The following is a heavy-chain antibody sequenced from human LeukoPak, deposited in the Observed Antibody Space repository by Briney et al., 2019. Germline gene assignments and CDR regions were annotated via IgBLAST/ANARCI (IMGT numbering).Heavy chain of an antibody. CDR1: GFTFSSYA. CDR3: ARVVPASFPDY. V-gene: IGHV4-34*01. CDR2: INHSGST. Sequence: GSLRLSCAASGFTFSSYAMSWIRQPPGKGLEWIGEINHSGSTNYNPSLKSRVTISVDTSKNQFSLKLSSVTAADTAVYYCARVVPASFPDYWGQGTLVTVSS. J-gene: IGHJ4*02. D-gene: IGHD2-2*01.